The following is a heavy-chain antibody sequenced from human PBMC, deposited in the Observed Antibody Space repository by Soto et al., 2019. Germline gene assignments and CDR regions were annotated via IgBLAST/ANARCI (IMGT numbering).Heavy chain of an antibody. CDR2: ISYDGSNK. CDR1: GFTFSSYA. J-gene: IGHJ6*02. D-gene: IGHD3-3*01. Sequence: GGSLRLSCAASGFTFSSYAMHWVRQAPGKGLEWVAVISYDGSNKYYADSVKGRFTISRDNSKNTLYLQMNSLRAEDTAVYYCARDWYDFWSGYYTGRQKYYYYYYGMDVWGQGTTVTVSS. CDR3: ARDWYDFWSGYYTGRQKYYYYYYGMDV. V-gene: IGHV3-30-3*01.